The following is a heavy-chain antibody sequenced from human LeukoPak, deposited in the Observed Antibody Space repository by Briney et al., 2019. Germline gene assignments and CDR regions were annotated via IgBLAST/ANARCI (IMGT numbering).Heavy chain of an antibody. CDR3: ARHFYYGKYYFDY. Sequence: SETLSLTCAVSDYSISSGYYWGWIRQPPGKGLEWIGSIYHSGNTYYNPSLKSRVTISVDTPKNQFSPKLTSVTAADTAVYYCARHFYYGKYYFDYWGQGTLVTVSS. CDR2: IYHSGNT. V-gene: IGHV4-38-2*01. J-gene: IGHJ4*02. D-gene: IGHD3-10*01. CDR1: DYSISSGYY.